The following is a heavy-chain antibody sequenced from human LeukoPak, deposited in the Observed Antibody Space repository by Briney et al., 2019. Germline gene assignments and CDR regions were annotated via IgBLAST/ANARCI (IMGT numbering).Heavy chain of an antibody. J-gene: IGHJ4*02. D-gene: IGHD3-10*01. CDR3: HFDY. Sequence: PSETLSLTCTVSGDSVSTYYWSWIRQPAGKGLEWIGRIYSSVSTNYNPSLKSRVTMSVDTSKNQFSLKLSPYCARWGGSGTYHFDYWGQGTLVTVSS. CDR1: GDSVSTYY. V-gene: IGHV4-4*07. CDR2: IYSSVST.